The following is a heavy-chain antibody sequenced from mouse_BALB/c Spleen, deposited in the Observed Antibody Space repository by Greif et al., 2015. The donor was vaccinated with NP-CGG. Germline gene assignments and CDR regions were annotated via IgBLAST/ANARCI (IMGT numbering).Heavy chain of an antibody. J-gene: IGHJ3*01. CDR2: ISSGGGNT. Sequence: EVMLVESGGGLVKPGGSRKLSCAASGFTFSSYTMSWVRQTPEKRLEWVATISSGGGNTYYPDSVKGRFTISRDNAKNNLYLQMSSLRSEDTALYYCATFTTWFAYWGQGTLVTVSA. V-gene: IGHV5-9*03. CDR3: ATFTTWFAY. CDR1: GFTFSSYT.